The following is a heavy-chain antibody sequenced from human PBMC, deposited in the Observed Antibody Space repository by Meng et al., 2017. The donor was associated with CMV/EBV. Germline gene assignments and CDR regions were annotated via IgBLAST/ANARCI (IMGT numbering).Heavy chain of an antibody. D-gene: IGHD1-26*01. Sequence: CKASGYTFTGYYMHWVRQAPGQGLEWMGRINPNSGGTNYAQKFQGRVTMTRDTSISTAYMELSRLRSDDTAVYYCARSRHSGSYYAYWGQGTLVTVSS. J-gene: IGHJ4*02. V-gene: IGHV1-2*06. CDR2: INPNSGGT. CDR3: ARSRHSGSYYAY. CDR1: GYTFTGYY.